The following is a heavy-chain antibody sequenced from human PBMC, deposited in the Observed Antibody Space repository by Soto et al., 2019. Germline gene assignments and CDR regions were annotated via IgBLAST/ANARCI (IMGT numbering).Heavy chain of an antibody. CDR3: ARESSSWSTVES. V-gene: IGHV4-34*01. J-gene: IGHJ5*02. CDR1: GGSFSGYY. CDR2: INHSGST. Sequence: PSETLSLTCAVYGGSFSGYYWSWIRQPPGKGLEWIGEINHSGSTNYNPSLKSRATISVDTSKNQFSLKLSSVTAADTAVYYCARESSSWSTVESWGQGTLVTVSS. D-gene: IGHD6-13*01.